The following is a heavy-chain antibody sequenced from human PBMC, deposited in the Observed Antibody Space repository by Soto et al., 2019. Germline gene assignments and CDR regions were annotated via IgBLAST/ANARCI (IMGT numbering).Heavy chain of an antibody. Sequence: ASVKVSCKASGYTFTSYCMSWVRQAPGQRLEWMGWINAGNGNTKYSQKFQGRVTITRDTSASTAYMELSSLRSEDTAVYYCARDRVTIYTDAFDYWGQGTLVTVSS. V-gene: IGHV1-3*01. D-gene: IGHD3-3*01. CDR3: ARDRVTIYTDAFDY. J-gene: IGHJ4*02. CDR1: GYTFTSYC. CDR2: INAGNGNT.